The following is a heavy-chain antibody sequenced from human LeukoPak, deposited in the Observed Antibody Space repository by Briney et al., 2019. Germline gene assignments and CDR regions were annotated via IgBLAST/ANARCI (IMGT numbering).Heavy chain of an antibody. J-gene: IGHJ4*02. CDR1: GYTFTGYY. CDR3: ARVPKATPGHFDY. Sequence: GASVKVSCKASGYTFTGYYMHWVRQAPGQGLEWMGWINPNSGGTNYAQKFKGRVTMTRDTSISTAYMGLSRLRSDDTAVYYCARVPKATPGHFDYWGQGTLVTVSS. CDR2: INPNSGGT. V-gene: IGHV1-2*02.